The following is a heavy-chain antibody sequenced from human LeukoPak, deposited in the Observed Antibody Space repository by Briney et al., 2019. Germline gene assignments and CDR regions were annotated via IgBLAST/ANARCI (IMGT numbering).Heavy chain of an antibody. CDR2: ISYDGSNK. CDR1: GFTFSSYA. J-gene: IGHJ4*02. CDR3: ARLVGGFFNNYFDY. Sequence: PGGSLRLSCAASGFTFSSYAMHWARQAPGKGLEWVAVISYDGSNKYYADSVKGRFTISRDNSKNTLYLQMNSLRAEDTAVYCCARLVGGFFNNYFDYWGQGTLVTVSS. V-gene: IGHV3-30*04. D-gene: IGHD2-15*01.